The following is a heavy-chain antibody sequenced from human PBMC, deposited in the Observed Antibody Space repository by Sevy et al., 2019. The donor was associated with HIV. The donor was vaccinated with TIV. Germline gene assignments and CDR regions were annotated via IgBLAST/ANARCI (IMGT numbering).Heavy chain of an antibody. CDR3: ARHDGALGQVAQMDV. D-gene: IGHD3-10*01. J-gene: IGHJ6*02. CDR1: GYSFSSYW. V-gene: IGHV5-51*01. Sequence: GESLKISCKGSGYSFSSYWIGWVRQMPGKDLEWMGIIYPGDSDIIYSPSFQGQVTISADKSISTAYLQWSSLKASDTAMYYCARHDGALGQVAQMDVWGQGTTVAVSS. CDR2: IYPGDSDI.